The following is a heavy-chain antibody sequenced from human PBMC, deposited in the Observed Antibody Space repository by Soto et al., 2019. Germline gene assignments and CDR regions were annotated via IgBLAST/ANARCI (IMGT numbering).Heavy chain of an antibody. D-gene: IGHD3-22*01. Sequence: QVRLEQSGPKVKKTGASVKVSCKASGYTFTSYGISLVRQAPGQGLEWMGWINIYSGDANYAPRFQDRVTMTRDTSTNPVYMEMRSLRSDATGLYYCARALYYYDNSGLAYWGQGTLVTVSS. V-gene: IGHV1-18*01. CDR1: GYTFTSYG. CDR2: INIYSGDA. J-gene: IGHJ4*02. CDR3: ARALYYYDNSGLAY.